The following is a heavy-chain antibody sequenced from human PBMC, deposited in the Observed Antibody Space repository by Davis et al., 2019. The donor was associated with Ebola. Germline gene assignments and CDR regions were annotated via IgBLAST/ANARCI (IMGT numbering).Heavy chain of an antibody. CDR1: GFTFSSYA. Sequence: GESLKISCAASGFTFSSYAMHWVRQAPGKGLEWVAVISYDGSNKYYADSVKGRFTISRDNSKNTLYLQMNSLRAEDTAVYYCARDWGITGTMGNDYWGQGTLVTVSS. D-gene: IGHD1-7*01. CDR2: ISYDGSNK. J-gene: IGHJ4*02. CDR3: ARDWGITGTMGNDY. V-gene: IGHV3-30-3*01.